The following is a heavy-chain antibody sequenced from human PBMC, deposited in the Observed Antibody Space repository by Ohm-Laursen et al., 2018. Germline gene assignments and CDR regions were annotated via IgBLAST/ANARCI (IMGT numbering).Heavy chain of an antibody. V-gene: IGHV1-46*01. CDR2: INPSGGST. CDR3: ARDVAHGGYGFGMDV. CDR1: GYTFTSYY. Sequence: SSVKVSYKASGYTFTSYYMHWVRQAPGQGLEWMGIINPSGGSTSYAQKFQGRVTMTRDTSTSTVYMELNSLRAEDTAVYYCARDVAHGGYGFGMDVWGQGTTVTVSS. J-gene: IGHJ6*02. D-gene: IGHD5-12*01.